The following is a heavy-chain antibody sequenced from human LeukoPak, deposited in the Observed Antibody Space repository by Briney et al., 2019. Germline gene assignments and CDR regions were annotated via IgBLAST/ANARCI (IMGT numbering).Heavy chain of an antibody. CDR1: GGSFSGYY. Sequence: SETLSLTCAVYGGSFSGYYWSWIRQPPGKGLEWIGEINHSGSTNYNPSLKSRVTISVDTSKNQFSLKLSSVTAADTAVYYCARVGYYYDSSGFYDYWGQETLVTVSS. CDR3: ARVGYYYDSSGFYDY. V-gene: IGHV4-34*01. CDR2: INHSGST. D-gene: IGHD3-22*01. J-gene: IGHJ4*02.